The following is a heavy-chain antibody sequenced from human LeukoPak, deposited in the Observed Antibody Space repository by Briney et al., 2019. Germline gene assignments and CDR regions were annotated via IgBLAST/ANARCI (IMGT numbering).Heavy chain of an antibody. CDR1: GGSISSGDYY. CDR2: IYYSGST. Sequence: SQTLSLTCTVSGGSISSGDYYWSWIRQPPGKGLEWIGYIYYSGSTHYNPSLKSRVTISVDTSKNQFSLKLSSVTAADTAVYYCARERYYDSIIDYWGQGTLVTVSS. V-gene: IGHV4-30-4*01. CDR3: ARERYYDSIIDY. J-gene: IGHJ4*02. D-gene: IGHD3-22*01.